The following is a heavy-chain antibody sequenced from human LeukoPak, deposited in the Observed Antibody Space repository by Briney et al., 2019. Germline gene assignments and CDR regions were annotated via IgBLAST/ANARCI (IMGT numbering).Heavy chain of an antibody. CDR3: ARAGGSYSPLAY. Sequence: SGTQSLAFRLSGASTGKPNWWTWVRQPPGKGLEWIGEVNLQGSTNYNPSLKSRVAISVDKSENHISLKLTSVTAADTAVYYCARAGGSYSPLAYSGQGTLVTVAS. J-gene: IGHJ4*02. CDR2: VNLQGST. V-gene: IGHV4-4*02. CDR1: GASTGKPNW. D-gene: IGHD5-18*01.